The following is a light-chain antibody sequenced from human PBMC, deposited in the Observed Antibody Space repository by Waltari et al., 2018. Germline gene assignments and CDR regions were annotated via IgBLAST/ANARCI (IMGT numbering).Light chain of an antibody. Sequence: DIVMTQSPLSLPVTPGEPASISCRYIQSLLHSNGYNYLDWYLQKPGQSPQLLIYLGSNRASGVPDRFSGSGSGTDFTLKISRVEAEDVGVYYCMQALQTPPTFGQGTKLEIK. J-gene: IGKJ2*01. CDR2: LGS. V-gene: IGKV2-28*01. CDR3: MQALQTPPT. CDR1: QSLLHSNGYNY.